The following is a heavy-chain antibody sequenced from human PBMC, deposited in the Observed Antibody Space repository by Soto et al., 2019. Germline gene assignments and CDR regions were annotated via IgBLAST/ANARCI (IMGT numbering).Heavy chain of an antibody. V-gene: IGHV4-34*01. Sequence: SQTLSLTCAVYGGSLSGYYWSWIRQTPGKGLEWIGEINHSGRTNYNPSLNSRLTISVDTSKNQFSLKLSAVTAAVTAVYYFTRLGTRVATIGPRYMVVWSKGATVTVSS. CDR1: GGSLSGYY. CDR3: TRLGTRVATIGPRYMVV. CDR2: INHSGRT. D-gene: IGHD5-12*01. J-gene: IGHJ6*03.